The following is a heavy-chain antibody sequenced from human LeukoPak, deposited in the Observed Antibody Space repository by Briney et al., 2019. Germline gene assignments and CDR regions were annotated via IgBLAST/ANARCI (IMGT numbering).Heavy chain of an antibody. D-gene: IGHD6-19*01. CDR3: ARDSGWSLPDAFDI. J-gene: IGHJ3*02. CDR1: GYTFTSYD. V-gene: IGHV1-8*03. Sequence: ASVKVSCKASGYTFTSYDINWVRQATGQGLEWMGWMNPNSGNTGYAQKFQGRVTITRNTPISTAYMELSSLRSEDTAVYYCARDSGWSLPDAFDIWGQGTVVTISS. CDR2: MNPNSGNT.